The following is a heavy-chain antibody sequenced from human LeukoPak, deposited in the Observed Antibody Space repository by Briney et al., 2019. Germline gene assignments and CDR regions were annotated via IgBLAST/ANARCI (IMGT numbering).Heavy chain of an antibody. CDR3: AGSASGSYSWYFDL. V-gene: IGHV1-18*01. J-gene: IGHJ2*01. CDR1: GYTFTSYG. CDR2: ISAYNGNT. D-gene: IGHD1-26*01. Sequence: ASVKVSCKASGYTFTSYGISWVRQAPGQGLEWMGWISAYNGNTNYAQKLQGRVTMTTDTSTSTAYMELRSLRSDDTAVYYCAGSASGSYSWYFDLWGRGTLVTVSS.